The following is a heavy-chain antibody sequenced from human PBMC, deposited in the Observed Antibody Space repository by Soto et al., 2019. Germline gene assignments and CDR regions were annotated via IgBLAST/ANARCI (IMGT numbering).Heavy chain of an antibody. V-gene: IGHV1-69*13. Sequence: SVKVSCKHSGCPCSSYAISCDSKANGQGLEWVGGIIPIFGTANYAQKSQARVTITAEESTSTAYMDLSSLGSEDTGVYYWARHARRHELYYFQYWGLG. CDR3: ARHARRHELYYFQY. CDR1: GCPCSSYA. D-gene: IGHD1-26*01. J-gene: IGHJ4*01. CDR2: IIPIFGTA.